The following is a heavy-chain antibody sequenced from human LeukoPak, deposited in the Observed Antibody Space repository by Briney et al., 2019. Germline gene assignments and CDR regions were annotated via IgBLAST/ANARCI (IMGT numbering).Heavy chain of an antibody. D-gene: IGHD1-7*01. CDR2: ISPDGGNI. CDR3: VRDGGGTTPYDC. Sequence: GGSLRLSCAASGFTLSDYWMNWVRHVPGKGPVWVSHISPDGGNIAYADSVKGRFTISRDSAKNTLYLQMNSLRVGDTAVYYCVRDGGGTTPYDCWGQGTLVTISS. CDR1: GFTLSDYW. J-gene: IGHJ4*02. V-gene: IGHV3-74*01.